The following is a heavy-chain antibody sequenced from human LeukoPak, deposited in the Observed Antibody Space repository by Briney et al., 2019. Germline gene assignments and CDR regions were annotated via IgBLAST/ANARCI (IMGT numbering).Heavy chain of an antibody. CDR2: ITGSDSTI. D-gene: IGHD3-16*01. J-gene: IGHJ4*02. CDR3: ARDRGFYYDS. CDR1: GFTLSDYY. V-gene: IGHV3-11*01. Sequence: PGGSLRLSCAASGFTLSDYYMSWIRQAPGKGLEWVSSITGSDSTIYYADSVKGRFTISGDNTKNSLYLQMNSLRAEDTAVYYCARDRGFYYDSWGQGTLVIVSS.